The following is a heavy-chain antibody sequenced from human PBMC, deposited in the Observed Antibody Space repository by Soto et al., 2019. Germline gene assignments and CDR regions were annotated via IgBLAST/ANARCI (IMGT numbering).Heavy chain of an antibody. J-gene: IGHJ6*02. V-gene: IGHV1-8*01. CDR1: GYTFTSYD. D-gene: IGHD2-2*01. CDR3: ARFTRPAADFYGMDV. CDR2: MNPNSGNA. Sequence: QVQLVQSGAEAKKPGASVKVSCKASGYTFTSYDINWVRQATGQGLEWMGWMNPNSGNAGYAQKFQGRVTMTRNTSISTAYMELSSLRSEDTAVYYCARFTRPAADFYGMDVWGQGTTVTVSS.